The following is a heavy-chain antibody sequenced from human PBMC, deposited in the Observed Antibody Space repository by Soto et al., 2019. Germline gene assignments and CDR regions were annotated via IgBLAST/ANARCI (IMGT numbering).Heavy chain of an antibody. Sequence: EVQLLDSGGGLVQPGGSLRLSCAASGFTFSSYAMNWVRQAPGKGLEWVSVISGSGDSTYYADSVKGRFTISRDNSKNTLYLQKNRLGAEDTAVSYCAGRVQGTYFDYWGPGTLVTVSS. CDR1: GFTFSSYA. CDR3: AGRVQGTYFDY. D-gene: IGHD1-1*01. J-gene: IGHJ4*02. V-gene: IGHV3-23*01. CDR2: ISGSGDST.